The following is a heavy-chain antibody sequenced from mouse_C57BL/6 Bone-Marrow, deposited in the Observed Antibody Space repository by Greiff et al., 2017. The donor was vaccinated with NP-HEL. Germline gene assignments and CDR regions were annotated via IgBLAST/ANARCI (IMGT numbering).Heavy chain of an antibody. V-gene: IGHV5-4*01. CDR3: ARDPRYYGSRYWYFDV. CDR2: ISDGGSYT. D-gene: IGHD1-1*01. Sequence: EVHLVESGGGLVKPGGSLKLSCAASGFTFSSYAMSWVRQTPEKRLEWVATISDGGSYTYYPDNVKGRLTISRDNAKNNLYLQMSHLKSEDTAMYYWARDPRYYGSRYWYFDVWVTGTTVTVSS. J-gene: IGHJ1*03. CDR1: GFTFSSYA.